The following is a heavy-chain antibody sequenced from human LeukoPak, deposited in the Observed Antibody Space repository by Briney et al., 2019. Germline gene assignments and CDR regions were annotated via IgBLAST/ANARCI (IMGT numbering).Heavy chain of an antibody. CDR1: GFSFNTYA. Sequence: GGSLRLSCAASGFSFNTYAMSWVRQAPGKGLEWVSAISNTGGSTYYADSVKGRFTISRDKSKNTLSLRMNSLRAEDTAVYYRAQQVGYCSSGSCYFTYWGQGTLVTVSS. CDR3: AQQVGYCSSGSCYFTY. CDR2: ISNTGGST. V-gene: IGHV3-23*01. D-gene: IGHD2-15*01. J-gene: IGHJ1*01.